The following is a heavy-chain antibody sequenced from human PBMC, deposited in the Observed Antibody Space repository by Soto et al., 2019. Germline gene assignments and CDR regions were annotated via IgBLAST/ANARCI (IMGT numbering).Heavy chain of an antibody. Sequence: PSETLSLTCTVSGVSISSGGYYWSWIRQPPGKGLEWIGYIYYSGSTNYNPSLKSRVTISVDTSKNQFSLKLSSVTAADTAVYYCARLFCSSTSCPPDYYYYGMDVWGQGTTVTVSS. CDR1: GVSISSGGYY. CDR3: ARLFCSSTSCPPDYYYYGMDV. D-gene: IGHD2-2*01. V-gene: IGHV4-61*08. J-gene: IGHJ6*02. CDR2: IYYSGST.